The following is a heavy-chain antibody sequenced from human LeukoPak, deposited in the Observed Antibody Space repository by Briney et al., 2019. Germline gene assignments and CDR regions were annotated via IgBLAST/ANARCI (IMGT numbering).Heavy chain of an antibody. Sequence: PGGSLRLSCAASGFTFSTYGMHWVRQAPGKGLEWVAFISYDGSNKYDGSNKYYADSVKGRFTISRDNSKNSLFLQMDSLRAEDTAFYYCARGNDSPYDHTFDYWGQGTLVTVSS. V-gene: IGHV3-30*03. CDR2: ISYDGSNKYDGSNK. D-gene: IGHD1-1*01. CDR3: ARGNDSPYDHTFDY. CDR1: GFTFSTYG. J-gene: IGHJ4*02.